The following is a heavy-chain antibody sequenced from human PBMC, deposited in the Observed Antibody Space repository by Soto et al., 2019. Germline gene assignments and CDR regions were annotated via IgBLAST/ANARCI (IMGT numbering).Heavy chain of an antibody. CDR2: ISAYNGNT. CDR1: GYTFTSYG. D-gene: IGHD3-10*01. CDR3: ASTSMVRGVTDEFDY. Sequence: QVQLVQSGAEVKKPGASVKVSCKASGYTFTSYGISWVRQAPGQGLEWMGWISAYNGNTNYAQKLQGRVTMTTDTSMXTADMEPRSLRSDDTAVYYCASTSMVRGVTDEFDYWGQGTLVTVSS. V-gene: IGHV1-18*01. J-gene: IGHJ4*02.